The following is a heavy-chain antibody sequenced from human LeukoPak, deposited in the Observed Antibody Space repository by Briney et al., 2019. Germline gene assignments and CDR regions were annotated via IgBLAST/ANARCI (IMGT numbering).Heavy chain of an antibody. CDR3: ARDQLVVVPAGAFDI. V-gene: IGHV4-59*01. CDR2: IYYSGST. D-gene: IGHD2-2*01. J-gene: IGHJ3*02. Sequence: SETLSLTCTVSGGSISGYYWSWIRQPPGKGLEWIGYIYYSGSTNYNPSLKSRVTISVDTSKNQFSLKLSSVTAADTAVYYCARDQLVVVPAGAFDIWGQGTMVTVSS. CDR1: GGSISGYY.